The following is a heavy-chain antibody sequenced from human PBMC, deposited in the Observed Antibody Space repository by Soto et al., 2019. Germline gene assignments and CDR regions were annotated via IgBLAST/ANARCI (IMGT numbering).Heavy chain of an antibody. J-gene: IGHJ4*02. CDR3: AGYSHKGD. D-gene: IGHD1-26*01. V-gene: IGHV3-66*01. Sequence: ESVGGLVQPGGSLRLSCAASGFTVSNNYMSWVRQAPGKGLEWVSLIYSGGSTHYADSVKGRFTISRDNSKNTLYLQMSSLRVEDTAVYYCAGYSHKGDWGQGTLVTVSS. CDR1: GFTVSNNY. CDR2: IYSGGST.